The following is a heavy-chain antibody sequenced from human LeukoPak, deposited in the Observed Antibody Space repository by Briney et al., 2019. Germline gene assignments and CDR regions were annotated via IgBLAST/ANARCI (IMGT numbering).Heavy chain of an antibody. Sequence: GASVEVSCKASGYTFTGFYIHWVRQAPGHGLEWMGWINPYSGGINYAQSFQGRVTLTRDTSISTAYMELSSLRSDDTAIYYCARGKALDIVGTTADYWGQGTLVTVSS. D-gene: IGHD5-12*01. V-gene: IGHV1-2*02. CDR2: INPYSGGI. J-gene: IGHJ4*02. CDR1: GYTFTGFY. CDR3: ARGKALDIVGTTADY.